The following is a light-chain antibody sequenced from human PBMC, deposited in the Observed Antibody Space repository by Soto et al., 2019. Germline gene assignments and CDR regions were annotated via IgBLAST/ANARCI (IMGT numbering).Light chain of an antibody. Sequence: DIKMTQSPSSLSESVADRVTITCRASQGIRNDLGWYQQKPGKAPKRLIYAASSLQSGVPSRFSGSGSGTEFTLTISSLQPDDFAAYYCKNYNSYSEAVGHGTKVDIK. CDR3: KNYNSYSEA. CDR1: QGIRND. CDR2: AAS. J-gene: IGKJ1*01. V-gene: IGKV1-17*01.